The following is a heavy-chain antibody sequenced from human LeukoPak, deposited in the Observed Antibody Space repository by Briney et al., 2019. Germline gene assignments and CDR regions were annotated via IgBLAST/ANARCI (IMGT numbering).Heavy chain of an antibody. D-gene: IGHD6-13*01. Sequence: GASVKVSCKASGYTFTSYYMHWVRQAPGQGLEWMGIINPSGGSTSYAQKFQGRVTMTRDTSTSTFYMELSSLRSEDTAVYYCARAPYSSSWYVSHFDYWGQGTLVTVSS. J-gene: IGHJ4*02. CDR3: ARAPYSSSWYVSHFDY. V-gene: IGHV1-46*01. CDR2: INPSGGST. CDR1: GYTFTSYY.